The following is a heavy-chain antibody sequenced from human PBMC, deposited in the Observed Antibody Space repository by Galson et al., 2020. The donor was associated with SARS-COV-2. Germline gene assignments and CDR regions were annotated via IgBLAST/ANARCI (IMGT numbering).Heavy chain of an antibody. Sequence: SGPTLVKPTHTLTLTCTFSGFSLSTSGVGVGWIRQPPGKALEWLALIYSDAEKRYSPSLKSRLTITKDTSKNQVVLTMTNMDPGDRATDYCGYRRNIVGAYGFGDWGKGTLVTVSS. J-gene: IGHJ4*02. V-gene: IGHV2-5*02. D-gene: IGHD1-26*01. CDR1: GFSLSTSGVG. CDR3: GYRRNIVGAYGFGD. CDR2: IYSDAEK.